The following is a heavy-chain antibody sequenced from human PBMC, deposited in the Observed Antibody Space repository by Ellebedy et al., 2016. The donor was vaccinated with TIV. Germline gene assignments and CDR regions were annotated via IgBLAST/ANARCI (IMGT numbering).Heavy chain of an antibody. V-gene: IGHV3-7*01. Sequence: GESLKISCVASGFTFNRYWITWVRQAPGKGLEWVANINQDGSDKYYVDSLRGRFTISRDNAKNSLYLQMNSLRGEDTAVYYCATDGSYGDYRSPTHAFVMWGQGTLVTVSS. J-gene: IGHJ3*02. CDR2: INQDGSDK. CDR3: ATDGSYGDYRSPTHAFVM. CDR1: GFTFNRYW. D-gene: IGHD4-17*01.